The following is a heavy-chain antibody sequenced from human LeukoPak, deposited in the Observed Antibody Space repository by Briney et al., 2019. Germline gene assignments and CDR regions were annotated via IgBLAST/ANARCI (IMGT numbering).Heavy chain of an antibody. V-gene: IGHV4-39*07. CDR1: GGSISSSSYY. CDR3: AVGYCSSTSCYREYFQH. J-gene: IGHJ1*01. D-gene: IGHD2-2*02. Sequence: SETLSLTCTVSGGSISSSSYYWGWIRQPPGKGLEWIGTIYHSGSTYYNPSLKSRVTISVDTSKNQFSLKLSSVTAADTAVYYCAVGYCSSTSCYREYFQHWGQGTLVTVSS. CDR2: IYHSGST.